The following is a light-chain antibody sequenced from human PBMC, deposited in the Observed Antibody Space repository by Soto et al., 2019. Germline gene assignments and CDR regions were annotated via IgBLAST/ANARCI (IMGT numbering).Light chain of an antibody. J-gene: IGKJ1*01. CDR1: QSINAH. V-gene: IGKV3-15*01. CDR3: QQYNTWLLT. CDR2: GAS. Sequence: EVVMTQSPATLSVSPGERVTLSCRASQSINAHLAWYQQKPGQAPRLLIHGASTRATGIPARFSGSGFGTEFILTISSLQYADFAVYYCQQYNTWLLTFGQGTTVEIQ.